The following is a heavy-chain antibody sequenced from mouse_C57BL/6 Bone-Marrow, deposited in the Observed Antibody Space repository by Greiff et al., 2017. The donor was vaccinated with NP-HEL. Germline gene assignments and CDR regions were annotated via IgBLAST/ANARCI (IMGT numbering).Heavy chain of an antibody. CDR3: YRVRDSSDY. CDR1: GYTFTSYW. D-gene: IGHD3-3*01. J-gene: IGHJ2*01. V-gene: IGHV1-52*01. Sequence: QVQLQQPGAELVRPGSSVKLSCKASGYTFTSYWMHWVKQRPIQGLEWIGNIDPSDSETHYNQKFKDKATLTVAKSSSTADMQLSSLTSEDSAVYYGYRVRDSSDYWGSGTTLTVSS. CDR2: IDPSDSET.